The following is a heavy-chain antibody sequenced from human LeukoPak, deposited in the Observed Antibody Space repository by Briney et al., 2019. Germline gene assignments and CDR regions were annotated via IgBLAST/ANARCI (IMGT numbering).Heavy chain of an antibody. J-gene: IGHJ4*02. D-gene: IGHD5-18*01. CDR3: TRPSHSDTDSSKDY. CDR2: ISGSGGST. Sequence: PGGSLGLSCAASGFTFSSYAMSWVRQAPGKGLEWVSAISGSGGSTYYADSVKGRFTISRDNSKNTAYLQMNSLKTEDTAVYYCTRPSHSDTDSSKDYWGQGTLVTVSS. CDR1: GFTFSSYA. V-gene: IGHV3-23*01.